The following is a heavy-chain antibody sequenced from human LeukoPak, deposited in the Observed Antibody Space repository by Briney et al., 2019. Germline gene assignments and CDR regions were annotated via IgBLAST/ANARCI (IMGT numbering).Heavy chain of an antibody. Sequence: SETLSLTCTVSGGSISSSGYYWGWIRQPPGKGLEWIGSIYYSGSTYYNPSLKSRVTISVDTSKNQFSLKLSSVTAADTAVYYCARQSRESKYRYWGQGTLVTVSS. V-gene: IGHV4-39*01. CDR3: ARQSRESKYRY. J-gene: IGHJ4*02. D-gene: IGHD6-6*01. CDR1: GGSISSSGYY. CDR2: IYYSGST.